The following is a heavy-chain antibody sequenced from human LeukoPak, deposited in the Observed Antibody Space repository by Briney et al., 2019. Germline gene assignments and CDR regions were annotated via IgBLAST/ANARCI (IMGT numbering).Heavy chain of an antibody. CDR2: IAYDGSYK. D-gene: IGHD6-19*01. J-gene: IGHJ4*02. CDR1: GFTFSNYG. V-gene: IGHV3-30*18. Sequence: PGGSLRLSCAASGFTFSNYGMQWVRQAPGEGLEWVALIAYDGSYKYCADSVKGRFTISRDNSKNTLDLQMNSLRAEDTAVYYCAKDGSAWYLDYWGQGTLVTVSS. CDR3: AKDGSAWYLDY.